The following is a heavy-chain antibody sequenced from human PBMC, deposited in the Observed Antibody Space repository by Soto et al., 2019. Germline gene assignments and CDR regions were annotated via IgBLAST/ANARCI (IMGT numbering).Heavy chain of an antibody. Sequence: QVQLVQSGAEEKKPGSSVKVSCEASGGTFSSNTISWVRQAPGQGLEWMGGIIPIFGAANYAQKFQGRVTATADESTCTAHMELRSLRSDDTAVYYCARGRGSAVAGNWYFDLWGRGTLVTVSS. CDR3: ARGRGSAVAGNWYFDL. J-gene: IGHJ2*01. D-gene: IGHD6-19*01. V-gene: IGHV1-69*12. CDR2: IIPIFGAA. CDR1: GGTFSSNT.